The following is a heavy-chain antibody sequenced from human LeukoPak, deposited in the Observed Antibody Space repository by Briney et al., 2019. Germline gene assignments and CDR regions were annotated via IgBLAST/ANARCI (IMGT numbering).Heavy chain of an antibody. CDR3: AQEGDSGSFKLDY. CDR2: IIPIFGTA. CDR1: GGTFSSYA. D-gene: IGHD3-10*01. V-gene: IGHV1-69*01. Sequence: GSSVKVSCKASGGTFSSYAISWVRQAPGQGLEWMGGIIPIFGTANYAQKFQGRVTITADESTSTAYMELSSLRSEDTAVYYCAQEGDSGSFKLDYWGQGTLVTVSS. J-gene: IGHJ4*02.